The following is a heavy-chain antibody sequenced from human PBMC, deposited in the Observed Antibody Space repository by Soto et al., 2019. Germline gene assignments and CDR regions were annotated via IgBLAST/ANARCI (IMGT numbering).Heavy chain of an antibody. Sequence: PSETLSLTCTVSGGSISSNYWSWIRQPPGKGLVWIGSIYYSGTTNYNPSLKSRVTISVDTSKNQFSLKLSSVTAADTAVYYCARDLRATIILVRHTNLFDPWGQGALVTVSS. J-gene: IGHJ5*02. V-gene: IGHV4-59*01. CDR1: GGSISSNY. CDR3: ARDLRATIILVRHTNLFDP. D-gene: IGHD5-12*01. CDR2: IYYSGTT.